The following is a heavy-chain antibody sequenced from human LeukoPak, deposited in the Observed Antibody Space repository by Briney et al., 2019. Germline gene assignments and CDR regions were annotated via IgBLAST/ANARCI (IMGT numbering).Heavy chain of an antibody. Sequence: PGGSLRLSCSASGISISDYGMSWVRQAPGKGLEWLSYITMNSVTLYAESVKGRFTTSRDDDKNSVYLQLNSLRDEDTAVYYCTRGRYQFLGPNDSWGQGSLVSVSS. CDR2: ITMNSVT. J-gene: IGHJ4*02. CDR3: TRGRYQFLGPNDS. V-gene: IGHV3-69-1*01. CDR1: GISISDYG. D-gene: IGHD1-14*01.